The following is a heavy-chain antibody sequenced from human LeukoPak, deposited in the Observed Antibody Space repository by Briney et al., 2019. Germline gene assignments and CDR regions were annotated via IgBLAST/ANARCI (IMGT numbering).Heavy chain of an antibody. V-gene: IGHV4-4*07. J-gene: IGHJ6*03. Sequence: PSETLSLTCAVYDGSFSGYYWSWIRQPAGKGLEWIGRIYTSGSTNYNPSLKSRVTISVDTSKNQFSLKLSSVTAADTAVYYCARDPYSGSYGDYYYYYMDVWGKGTTVTISS. CDR1: DGSFSGYY. D-gene: IGHD1-26*01. CDR3: ARDPYSGSYGDYYYYYMDV. CDR2: IYTSGST.